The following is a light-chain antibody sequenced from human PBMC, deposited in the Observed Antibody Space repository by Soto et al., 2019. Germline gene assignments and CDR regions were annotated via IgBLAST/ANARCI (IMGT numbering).Light chain of an antibody. J-gene: IGLJ1*01. Sequence: SALTQPASVSGSPGQSITISCTGTSSDVGGYDYVSWYQQHPGKAPTLLIYDVINRPSGVSFRFSGSKSGNTASLTISGLQAEDEAEYYCSSYTRSSISVFGTGTKLTVL. CDR3: SSYTRSSISV. CDR1: SSDVGGYDY. CDR2: DVI. V-gene: IGLV2-14*01.